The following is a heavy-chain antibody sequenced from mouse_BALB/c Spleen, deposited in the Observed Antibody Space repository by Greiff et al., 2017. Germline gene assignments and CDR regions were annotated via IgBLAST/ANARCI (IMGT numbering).Heavy chain of an antibody. J-gene: IGHJ2*01. D-gene: IGHD2-1*01. Sequence: EVHLVESGGGLVQPGGSLKLSCAASGFTFSSYTMSWVRQTPEKRLEWVAYISNGGGSTYYPDTVKGRFTISRDNAKNTLYLQMSSLKSEDTAMYYCARGGGNQYYFDYWGQGTTLTVSS. CDR3: ARGGGNQYYFDY. CDR1: GFTFSSYT. CDR2: ISNGGGST. V-gene: IGHV5-12-2*01.